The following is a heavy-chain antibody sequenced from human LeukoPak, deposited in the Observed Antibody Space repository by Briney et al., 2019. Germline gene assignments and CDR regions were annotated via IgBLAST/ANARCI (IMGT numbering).Heavy chain of an antibody. V-gene: IGHV3-21*01. D-gene: IGHD1-26*01. CDR2: ISSSSSYI. CDR3: ARVGVGATSAFDI. J-gene: IGHJ3*02. CDR1: GFTFSSYS. Sequence: GGSLRLSCAASGFTFSSYSMNWVRQAPGKGLEWVSSISSSSSYIYYADSVKGRFTISRDNAKNSLYLQMNSLRAEDTAVYYCARVGVGATSAFDIWGPGTMVTVSS.